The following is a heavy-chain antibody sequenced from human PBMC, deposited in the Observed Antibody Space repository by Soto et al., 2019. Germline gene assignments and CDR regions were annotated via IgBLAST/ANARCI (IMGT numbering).Heavy chain of an antibody. Sequence: ASVKVSCKPSGYTFTNYGISWVRQAPGQGLEWMGWIGTYNGNTNYAQKVQGRVTMTTDTSTSTAYMELRSLRSDDTAMYYCARGGVYNYDSSGLFYFDYWGQGTLVTVSS. V-gene: IGHV1-18*01. CDR2: IGTYNGNT. J-gene: IGHJ4*02. CDR3: ARGGVYNYDSSGLFYFDY. CDR1: GYTFTNYG. D-gene: IGHD3-22*01.